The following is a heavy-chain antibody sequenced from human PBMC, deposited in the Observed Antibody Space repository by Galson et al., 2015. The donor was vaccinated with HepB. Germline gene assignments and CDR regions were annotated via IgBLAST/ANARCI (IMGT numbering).Heavy chain of an antibody. V-gene: IGHV3-7*01. Sequence: SLRLSCAASGFNFSNYWMQWVRQAPGKGLEWVANIKEDGSEKYYVDSVKGRFTISRDNAKNSLYLQMNSLSAEDTAVYYCARRYFDYWGQGTLVTVSS. CDR2: IKEDGSEK. CDR3: ARRYFDY. J-gene: IGHJ4*02. CDR1: GFNFSNYW.